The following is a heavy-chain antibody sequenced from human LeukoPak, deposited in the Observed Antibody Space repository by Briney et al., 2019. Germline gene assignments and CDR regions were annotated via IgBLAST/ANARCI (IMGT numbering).Heavy chain of an antibody. CDR3: ARVPPGGKVFDY. V-gene: IGHV1-69*02. Sequence: SVKVSCKASGGTFSSYTISWVRQAPGQGLEWMGRIIPILGIANYAQKFQGRVTITADKSTSTAYMGLSSLRSEDTAVYYCARVPPGGKVFDYWGQGTLVTVSS. CDR1: GGTFSSYT. CDR2: IIPILGIA. J-gene: IGHJ4*02. D-gene: IGHD4-23*01.